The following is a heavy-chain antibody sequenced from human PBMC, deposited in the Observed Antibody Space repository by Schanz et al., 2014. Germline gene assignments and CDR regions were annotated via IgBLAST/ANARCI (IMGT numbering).Heavy chain of an antibody. CDR3: ARGGRTTYNYYYGMDV. V-gene: IGHV4-30-4*07. J-gene: IGHJ6*02. Sequence: QVQLQESGPGLVKPSPTLSLTCAVSGGSISSGGYSWNWIRQPPGKGLGWIVYIYYRGSTYYNPSLKSRVTISVDTPKTQFSLKLSSVTAADTAVYYCARGGRTTYNYYYGMDVWGQGTTVTVSS. CDR1: GGSISSGGYS. D-gene: IGHD1-1*01. CDR2: IYYRGST.